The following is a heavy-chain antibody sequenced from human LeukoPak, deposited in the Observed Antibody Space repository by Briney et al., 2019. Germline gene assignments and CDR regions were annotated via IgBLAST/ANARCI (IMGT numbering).Heavy chain of an antibody. V-gene: IGHV4-38-2*01. D-gene: IGHD5-18*01. Sequence: SETLSLTCAVSGYSISSGYYWGWIRQPPGKGLEWIGSIYHSGSTYYNPSLKSRVTISVDTSKNQFSLKLSSVTAADTAVYYFARVGGYGYVSGAFDIWGQGTMVTVSS. CDR3: ARVGGYGYVSGAFDI. CDR2: IYHSGST. CDR1: GYSISSGYY. J-gene: IGHJ3*02.